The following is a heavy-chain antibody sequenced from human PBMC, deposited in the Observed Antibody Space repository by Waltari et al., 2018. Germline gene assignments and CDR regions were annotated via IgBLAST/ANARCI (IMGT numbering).Heavy chain of an antibody. Sequence: EVQLVESGGGLVQHGGSLRLSCAASGFTFSGYAIRCVRQAPGKGLEWVSAISGSGGSTYYADSVKGRFTISRDNSKNTLYLQMNSLRAEDTAVYYCAKDLEVEQWLATYFDYWGQGTLVTVSS. D-gene: IGHD6-19*01. CDR3: AKDLEVEQWLATYFDY. J-gene: IGHJ4*02. CDR2: ISGSGGST. V-gene: IGHV3-23*04. CDR1: GFTFSGYA.